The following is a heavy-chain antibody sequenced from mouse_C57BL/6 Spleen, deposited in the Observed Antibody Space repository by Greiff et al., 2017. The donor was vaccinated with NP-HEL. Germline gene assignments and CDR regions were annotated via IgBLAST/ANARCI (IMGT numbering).Heavy chain of an antibody. CDR3: ARHGGDYGGWVDV. J-gene: IGHJ1*03. V-gene: IGHV5-12*01. CDR1: GFTFSDYY. CDR2: ISNGGGST. D-gene: IGHD2-13*01. Sequence: EVHLVESGGGLVQPGGSLKLSCAASGFTFSDYYMYWVRQTPEKRLEWVAYISNGGGSTYYPDTVKGRFTISRDNAKNTLYLQMSRLTSEDTAMYYCARHGGDYGGWVDVWGTGTTVTVSS.